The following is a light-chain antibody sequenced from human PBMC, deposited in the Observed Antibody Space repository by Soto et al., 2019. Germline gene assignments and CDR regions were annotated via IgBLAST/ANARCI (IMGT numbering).Light chain of an antibody. Sequence: PVLTQPPSASASLGASVKLTCTLSSGHNSYAIAWHQQQPEKGPRYLMKLNSDGSHSKGDGIPDRFSGSSSGAERYLTISSLQSEDEADYYCQTWSTDIRVFGGGTKVTVL. J-gene: IGLJ3*02. V-gene: IGLV4-69*01. CDR3: QTWSTDIRV. CDR2: LNSDGSH. CDR1: SGHNSYA.